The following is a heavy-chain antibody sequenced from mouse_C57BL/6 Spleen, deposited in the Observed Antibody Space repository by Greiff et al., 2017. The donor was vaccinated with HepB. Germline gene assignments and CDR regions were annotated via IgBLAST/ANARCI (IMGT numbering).Heavy chain of an antibody. Sequence: EVHLVESGGGLVKPGGSLKLSCAASGFTFSDYGMHWVRQAPEKGLEWVAYISSGSSTIYYADTVKGRFTLSRDNAKNTPFLQMTSLRSEDTAMYYCARRNYYGPFDYWGQGTTLTVSS. D-gene: IGHD1-1*01. V-gene: IGHV5-17*01. CDR1: GFTFSDYG. J-gene: IGHJ2*01. CDR3: ARRNYYGPFDY. CDR2: ISSGSSTI.